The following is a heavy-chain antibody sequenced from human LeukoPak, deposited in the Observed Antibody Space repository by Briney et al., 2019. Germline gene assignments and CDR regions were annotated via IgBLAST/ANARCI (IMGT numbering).Heavy chain of an antibody. Sequence: PSETLSLTCAVYGGSFSGYYWSWIRQPPGKGLEWIGEINHSGSTNYNPSLKSRVTISVDTSKNHFSLNLSSVTAADTAVYYCARVNMVVSRPEGFFDLWGRGTLVTVSS. CDR2: INHSGST. V-gene: IGHV4-34*01. D-gene: IGHD4-23*01. J-gene: IGHJ2*01. CDR1: GGSFSGYY. CDR3: ARVNMVVSRPEGFFDL.